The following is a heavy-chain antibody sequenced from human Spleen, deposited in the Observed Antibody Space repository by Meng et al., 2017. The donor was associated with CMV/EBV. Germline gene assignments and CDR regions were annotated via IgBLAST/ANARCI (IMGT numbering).Heavy chain of an antibody. Sequence: ASVKVSCKASGYYFTDYYIHWVRQAPGQGLEWMGMINPSGGSTHYAQKFQGRVTLTRDTSTSTVYMQLSSLRSEDTAVYYCARAEYVVVVAEGAFDIWGQGTMVTVSS. CDR2: INPSGGST. V-gene: IGHV1-46*01. CDR1: GYYFTDYY. D-gene: IGHD2-15*01. CDR3: ARAEYVVVVAEGAFDI. J-gene: IGHJ3*02.